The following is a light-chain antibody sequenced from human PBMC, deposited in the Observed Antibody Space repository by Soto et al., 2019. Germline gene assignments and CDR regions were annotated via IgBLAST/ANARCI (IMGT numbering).Light chain of an antibody. CDR1: QSVSSN. Sequence: EIVMTQSPATLSVSPGERATLSCRASQSVSSNLAWYQQKPGQAPRLLIYGASTRATGIPARFSGSGSGTEFTLAISSLESVVFAVYYCQQYNNWPSTTFGGGTKVEIK. J-gene: IGKJ4*01. CDR2: GAS. V-gene: IGKV3-15*01. CDR3: QQYNNWPSTT.